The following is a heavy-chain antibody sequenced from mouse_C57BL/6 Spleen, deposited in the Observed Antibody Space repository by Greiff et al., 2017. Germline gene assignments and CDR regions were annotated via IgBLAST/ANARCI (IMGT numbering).Heavy chain of an antibody. Sequence: EVQLVESGPGLVKPSQSLSLTCSVTGYSITSGYYWNFLRQFPGNKLEWMGYISYDGSNNYNPSLKNRISITRDTSKNQFFLKLNSVTTEDTATYYCAREGLYWGQGTSVTVSS. CDR1: GYSITSGYY. CDR3: AREGLY. J-gene: IGHJ4*01. V-gene: IGHV3-6*01. CDR2: ISYDGSN.